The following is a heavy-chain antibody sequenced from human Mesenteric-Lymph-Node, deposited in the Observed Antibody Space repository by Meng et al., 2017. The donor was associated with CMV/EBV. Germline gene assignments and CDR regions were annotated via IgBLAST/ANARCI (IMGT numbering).Heavy chain of an antibody. CDR2: IYYSGST. Sequence: SETLSLTCTVSGGSISSYYWSWIRQPPGKGLEWIGYIYYSGSTNYNPSLKSRVTISVDTSKNQFSLKLSSVTAADTAVYYCARGARLRFLEWFPRAPYFDYWGQGTLVTVSS. CDR3: ARGARLRFLEWFPRAPYFDY. CDR1: GGSISSYY. V-gene: IGHV4-59*01. D-gene: IGHD3-3*01. J-gene: IGHJ4*02.